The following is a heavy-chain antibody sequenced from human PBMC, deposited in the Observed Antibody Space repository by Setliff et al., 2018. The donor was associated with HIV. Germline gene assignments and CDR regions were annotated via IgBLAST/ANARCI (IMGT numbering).Heavy chain of an antibody. CDR1: GGSISSSHDF. D-gene: IGHD3-22*01. J-gene: IGHJ4*02. CDR3: ARVPGRDYYDTSGDFDY. V-gene: IGHV4-39*07. CDR2: ISYGGIT. Sequence: TLSLTCTVSGGSISSSHDFWNWIRQPPGKGLEWSGAISYGGITYYNPSLTSRVTISVDTSKNQFSLKVTSVTAADTAVYYCARVPGRDYYDTSGDFDYWGLGTLVTVSS.